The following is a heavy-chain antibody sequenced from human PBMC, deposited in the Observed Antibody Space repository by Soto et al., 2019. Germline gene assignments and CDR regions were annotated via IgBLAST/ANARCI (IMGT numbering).Heavy chain of an antibody. CDR2: IIPIFGTA. D-gene: IGHD4-17*01. Sequence: QVPLVQSGAEVKKPGSSVKVSCKASGGTFSSYAISWVRQAPGQGLEWLGGIIPIFGTANYAQKFQGRVTITADESTSTADMELISRRSEDTAVYYCSRGSVGDAAGYWGQGTLVTVSS. V-gene: IGHV1-69*01. J-gene: IGHJ4*02. CDR3: SRGSVGDAAGY. CDR1: GGTFSSYA.